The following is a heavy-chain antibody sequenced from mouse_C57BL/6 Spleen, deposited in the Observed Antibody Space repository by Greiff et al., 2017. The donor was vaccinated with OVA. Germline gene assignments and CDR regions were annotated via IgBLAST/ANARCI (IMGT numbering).Heavy chain of an antibody. V-gene: IGHV1-26*01. J-gene: IGHJ1*03. CDR3: ARRTTTVVADWYFDV. CDR1: GYTFTDYY. D-gene: IGHD1-1*01. CDR2: INPNNGGT. Sequence: EVQLQQSGPELVKPGASVKISCKASGYTFTDYYMNWVKQSHGKSLEWIGDINPNNGGTSYNQKFKGKATLTVDKSSSTAYMELRSLTSEDSAVYYCARRTTTVVADWYFDVWGTGTTVTVSS.